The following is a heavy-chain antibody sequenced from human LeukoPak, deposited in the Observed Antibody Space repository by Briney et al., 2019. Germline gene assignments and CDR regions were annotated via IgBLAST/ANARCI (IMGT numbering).Heavy chain of an antibody. CDR3: ARGHCSGGSCYSITRAGGNFDY. D-gene: IGHD2-15*01. J-gene: IGHJ4*02. CDR2: INHSGST. CDR1: GGSISSSSYY. Sequence: SETLSLTCTVSGGSISSSSYYWGWIRQPPGNGLEWIGEINHSGSTNYNPSLKSRVTISVDTSKNQFSLKLSSVTAADTAVYYCARGHCSGGSCYSITRAGGNFDYWGQGTLVTVSS. V-gene: IGHV4-39*07.